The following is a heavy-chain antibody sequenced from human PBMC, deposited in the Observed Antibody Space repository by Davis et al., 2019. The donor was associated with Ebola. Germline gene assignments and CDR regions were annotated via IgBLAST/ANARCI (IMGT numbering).Heavy chain of an antibody. CDR2: ISGSGGST. J-gene: IGHJ6*02. D-gene: IGHD6-6*01. CDR3: AKVVVPHSYYYYGMDV. CDR1: EFTFSGYA. V-gene: IGHV3-23*01. Sequence: GGSLRLSCAASEFTFSGYAMSWVRQAPGKGLEWVSAISGSGGSTYYAGSVKGRFTISRDNSRNTLYLQMNSLRAEDTAVYYCAKVVVPHSYYYYGMDVWGQGTTVTVSS.